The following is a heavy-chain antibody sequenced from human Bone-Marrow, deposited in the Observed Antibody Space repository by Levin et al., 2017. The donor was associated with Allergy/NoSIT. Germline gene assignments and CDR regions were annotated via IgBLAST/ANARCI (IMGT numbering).Heavy chain of an antibody. CDR3: VTNSFEFSTGYPTWFDS. J-gene: IGHJ5*01. CDR1: DGSFNSYY. CDR2: ISQSGAT. D-gene: IGHD3/OR15-3a*01. Sequence: SETLSLTCAVYDGSFNSYYWTWIRQSPGKGLDWIGEISQSGATRYNPSLESRVTISVDKSKNQFSLKLSSVTAADTAIYYCVTNSFEFSTGYPTWFDSWGQGTLVTVSS. V-gene: IGHV4-34*01.